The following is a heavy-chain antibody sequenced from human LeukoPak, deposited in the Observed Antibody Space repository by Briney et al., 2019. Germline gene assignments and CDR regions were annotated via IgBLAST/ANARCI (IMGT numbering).Heavy chain of an antibody. D-gene: IGHD3-3*02. V-gene: IGHV4-39*01. CDR3: ARHADGHPFLN. Sequence: SETLSLTCTVSGGSISSNSDYWGWIRQPPGKGLEWIGSIHYSGSTYYNPSLKSRVTISVDTSKNQFSLKLSSATAADTAVHYCARHADGHPFLNWGQGTLVTVSS. J-gene: IGHJ4*02. CDR2: IHYSGST. CDR1: GGSISSNSDY.